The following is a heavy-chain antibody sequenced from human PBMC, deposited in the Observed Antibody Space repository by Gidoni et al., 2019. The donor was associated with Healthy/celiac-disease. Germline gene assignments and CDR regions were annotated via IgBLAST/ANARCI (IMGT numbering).Heavy chain of an antibody. CDR2: ISSSSSYI. J-gene: IGHJ5*02. V-gene: IGHV3-21*01. CDR1: GFPFRSYS. CDR3: ASRITMVRGVIAFDP. Sequence: EVQLVESGGGLVKPGGSLGLPCAASGFPFRSYSMNWVRQAPGKGLEWVSSISSSSSYIYYADSVKGRFTISRDNAKNSLYLQMNSLRAEDTAVYYCASRITMVRGVIAFDPWGQGTLVTVSS. D-gene: IGHD3-10*01.